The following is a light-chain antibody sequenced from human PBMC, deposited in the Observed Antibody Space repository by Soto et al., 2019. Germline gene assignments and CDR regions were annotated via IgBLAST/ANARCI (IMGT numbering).Light chain of an antibody. CDR3: QQANSFPRT. J-gene: IGKJ4*01. CDR2: AAS. V-gene: IGKV1-12*01. Sequence: DIQMTQSPSVVSASVGDRVTITCRASQAVSTWLAWYQQKPGDAPKLLIYAASTLQSGVPSRFSGSGSGTDFTLTIRSLQPEDFATYYCQQANSFPRTFGRGTKVDIK. CDR1: QAVSTW.